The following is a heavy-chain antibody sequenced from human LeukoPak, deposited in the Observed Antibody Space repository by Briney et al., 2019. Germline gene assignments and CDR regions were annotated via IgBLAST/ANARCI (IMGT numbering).Heavy chain of an antibody. Sequence: QPGGSLRLSCEASGFTFSNYGIHWVRQTPGKGLEWVAAIRSDGVKTHYADSVKGRFTISRDNSKSTLYLQMNSLRAEDRALYYCAREGHYDILTGYAPVEYYFYYMDVWGKGTTVTVSS. CDR2: IRSDGVKT. V-gene: IGHV3-30*03. J-gene: IGHJ6*03. D-gene: IGHD3-9*01. CDR1: GFTFSNYG. CDR3: AREGHYDILTGYAPVEYYFYYMDV.